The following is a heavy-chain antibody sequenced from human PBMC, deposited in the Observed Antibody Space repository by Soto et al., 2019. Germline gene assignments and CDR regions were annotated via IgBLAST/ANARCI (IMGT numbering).Heavy chain of an antibody. J-gene: IGHJ4*02. CDR1: GFTFSTYA. V-gene: IGHV3-23*01. D-gene: IGHD3-10*01. CDR2: ISSSGGST. CDR3: ACLAWFGDPVPPFDC. Sequence: GGSLRLSCAASGFTFSTYAMSWVRQAPGKGLEWVSGISSSGGSTNHADSVKGRFIISRDNSKNMVYLQMNSLRAEDTAVYYCACLAWFGDPVPPFDCWGQGTVVTVSS.